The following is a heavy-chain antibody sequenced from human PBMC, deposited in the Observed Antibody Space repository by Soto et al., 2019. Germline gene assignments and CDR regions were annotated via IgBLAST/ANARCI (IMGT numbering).Heavy chain of an antibody. CDR1: GYSFTSYW. CDR3: ARHFPSYYYDSSGYNRSYYSYGMDV. V-gene: IGHV5-51*01. J-gene: IGHJ6*02. Sequence: GESLKISCKGSGYSFTSYWIGWVRQMPGKGLEWMGIIYPGDSDTRYSPSFQGQVTISADKSISTAYLQWSSLKASDTAMYYCARHFPSYYYDSSGYNRSYYSYGMDVSGPGTTLTVSS. CDR2: IYPGDSDT. D-gene: IGHD3-22*01.